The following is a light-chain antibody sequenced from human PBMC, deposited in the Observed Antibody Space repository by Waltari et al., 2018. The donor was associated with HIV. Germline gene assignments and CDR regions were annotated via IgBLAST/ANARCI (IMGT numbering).Light chain of an antibody. J-gene: IGKJ5*01. CDR3: QQYNSDPS. CDR2: KAS. Sequence: DIQMTQSPSSLAAFVGDRVSITCRASQPINTWVAWYQQKPGSPPKLLFYKASTLQVGVPPRFSGSGWGTDFTLAIDTVQPDDFATYYCQQYNSDPSFGQGTRL. CDR1: QPINTW. V-gene: IGKV1-5*03.